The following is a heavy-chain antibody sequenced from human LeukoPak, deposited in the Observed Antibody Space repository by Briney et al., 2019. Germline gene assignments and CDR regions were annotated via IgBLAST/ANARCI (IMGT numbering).Heavy chain of an antibody. CDR2: IYYSGST. CDR1: GGSISSGGYY. J-gene: IGHJ5*02. CDR3: ARDRGNTVTTPLGWFDP. D-gene: IGHD4-17*01. V-gene: IGHV4-31*03. Sequence: PSQTLSLTCTVSGGSISSGGYYWSWIRQHPGKGLEWIGYIYYSGSTYCNPSLKSRVTISVDTSKNQFSLKLSSVTAADTAVYYCARDRGNTVTTPLGWFDPWGQGTLVTVSS.